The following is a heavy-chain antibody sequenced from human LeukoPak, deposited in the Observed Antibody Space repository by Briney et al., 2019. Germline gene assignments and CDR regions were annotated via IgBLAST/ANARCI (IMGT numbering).Heavy chain of an antibody. CDR1: GFTFSNYA. CDR3: AKGAEFCTTTCPVDYYYFYYYYMDV. V-gene: IGHV3-23*01. CDR2: ISVDGGS. J-gene: IGHJ6*03. Sequence: GGSLRLSCAASGFTFSNYALNWVRQAPGKALEWVSAISVDGGSKGRFTISRDNSKNSLYLQMNSLGAEDTAVYYCAKGAEFCTTTCPVDYYYFYYYYMDVWGKGTTVTVSS. D-gene: IGHD2-2*01.